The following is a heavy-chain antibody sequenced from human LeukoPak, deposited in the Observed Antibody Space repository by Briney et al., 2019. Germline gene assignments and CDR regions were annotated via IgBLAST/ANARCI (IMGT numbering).Heavy chain of an antibody. CDR2: ISGSGGST. CDR3: AKEGDYGSPPYYFDY. V-gene: IGHV3-23*01. CDR1: GFTFSTYA. J-gene: IGHJ4*02. Sequence: GGSLRLSCAASGFTFSTYAMSWVRQAPGQGLEWVSGISGSGGSTYYADSVKGRFTISRDNSKNTLYLQMNSLRAEDTAVYYCAKEGDYGSPPYYFDYWGQGTQVTVSS. D-gene: IGHD3-10*01.